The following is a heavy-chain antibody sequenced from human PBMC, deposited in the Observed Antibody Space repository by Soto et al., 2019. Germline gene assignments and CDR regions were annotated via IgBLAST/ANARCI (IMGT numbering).Heavy chain of an antibody. J-gene: IGHJ5*02. D-gene: IGHD3-3*01. Sequence: PSETLSLTCTVSGGSISSGGYYWSWIRHPPGKGLEWIGYIYYSGSTYYNPSLKSRVTISVDTSKNQFYLKLSSVTAADTAVYYFVRVSALEWLLASWFDPWGQGTLVTVS. CDR3: VRVSALEWLLASWFDP. CDR1: GGSISSGGYY. CDR2: IYYSGST. V-gene: IGHV4-30-4*01.